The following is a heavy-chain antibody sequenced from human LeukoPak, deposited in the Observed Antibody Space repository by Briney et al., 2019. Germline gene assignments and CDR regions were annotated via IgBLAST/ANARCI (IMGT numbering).Heavy chain of an antibody. CDR1: GFTFDDYA. CDR3: ARDRLGAEYDY. CDR2: TYYDGTT. V-gene: IGHV3-66*01. D-gene: IGHD3-16*01. J-gene: IGHJ4*02. Sequence: GGSLRLSCAASGFTFDDYAMHWVRQAPGKGLEWVSTTYYDGTTYSGDSVKGRFSISRDNSKNTLYLETNSLRAEDTAVYYCARDRLGAEYDYWGQGTLVSVSS.